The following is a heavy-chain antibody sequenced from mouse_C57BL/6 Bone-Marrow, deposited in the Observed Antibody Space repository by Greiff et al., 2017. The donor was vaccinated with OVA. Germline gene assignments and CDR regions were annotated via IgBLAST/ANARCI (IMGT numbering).Heavy chain of an antibody. V-gene: IGHV1-81*01. J-gene: IGHJ1*03. CDR2: IYPRSGNT. CDR1: GYTYTSYG. Sequence: LVESGAELARPGASVKLSCKASGYTYTSYGISWVKQRTGQGLEWIGEIYPRSGNTYYNEKFKGKATLTADKSSSTAYMELRSLTSEDSAVYFCARKEDWYFDVWGTGTTVTVSS. CDR3: ARKEDWYFDV.